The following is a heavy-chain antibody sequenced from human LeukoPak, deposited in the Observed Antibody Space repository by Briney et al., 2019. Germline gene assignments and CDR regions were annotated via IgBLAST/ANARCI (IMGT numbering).Heavy chain of an antibody. J-gene: IGHJ2*01. CDR3: ARQYCSGGSCYWYFDL. CDR1: GGSISSYY. V-gene: IGHV4-59*01. Sequence: SETLSLTCTVSGGSISSYYWSWIRQPPGMGLEWIGYIYYSGSTNYNPSLKSRVTISVDTSKNQFSLKLSSVTAADTAVYYCARQYCSGGSCYWYFDLWGRGTLVTVSS. D-gene: IGHD2-15*01. CDR2: IYYSGST.